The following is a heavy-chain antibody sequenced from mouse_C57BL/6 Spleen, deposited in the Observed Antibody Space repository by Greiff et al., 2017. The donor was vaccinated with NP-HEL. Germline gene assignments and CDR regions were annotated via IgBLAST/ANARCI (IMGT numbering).Heavy chain of an antibody. CDR1: GFTFSDYY. V-gene: IGHV5-16*01. CDR3: ARGYYGSSLWFAY. J-gene: IGHJ3*01. D-gene: IGHD1-1*01. Sequence: VQLKESEGGLVQPGSSMKLSCTASGFTFSDYYMAWVRQVPEKGLEWVANINYDGSSTYYLDSLKSRFIISRDNAKNILYLQMSSLKSEDTATYYCARGYYGSSLWFAYWGQGTLVTVSA. CDR2: INYDGSST.